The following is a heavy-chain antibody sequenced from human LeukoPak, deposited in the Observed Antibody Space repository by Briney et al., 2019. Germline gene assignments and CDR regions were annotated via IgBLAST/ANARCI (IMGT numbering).Heavy chain of an antibody. CDR2: MNPHSGNT. CDR1: GYTFTSYD. V-gene: IGHV1-8*01. CDR3: VRGFRSDTSGRKFDC. Sequence: ASVKVSCKASGYTFTSYDINWVRQATGQGLEWMGWMNPHSGNTGFAQNFQGRVAMTRNTSIDTAYMELSSLRVEDTAVYYCVRGFRSDTSGRKFDCWGQGTLVTVSS. D-gene: IGHD2-2*01. J-gene: IGHJ4*02.